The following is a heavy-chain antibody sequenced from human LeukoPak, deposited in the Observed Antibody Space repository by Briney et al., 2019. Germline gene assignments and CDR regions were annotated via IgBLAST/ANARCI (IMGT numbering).Heavy chain of an antibody. CDR1: GFTFSSYA. Sequence: GGSLRLSCTAPGFTFSSYAIHWIRQAPGKGLEWVALVWHDGSNRYYADSVKGRFTISRDNSKNTVYLQMNSLRAEDTAVYYCAKRARFGELFLFGSHWRGFDPWGQGTLVTVSS. V-gene: IGHV3-33*06. J-gene: IGHJ5*02. CDR3: AKRARFGELFLFGSHWRGFDP. D-gene: IGHD3-10*01. CDR2: VWHDGSNR.